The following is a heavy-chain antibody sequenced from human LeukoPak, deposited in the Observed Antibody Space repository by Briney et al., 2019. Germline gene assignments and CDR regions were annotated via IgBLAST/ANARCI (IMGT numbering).Heavy chain of an antibody. V-gene: IGHV1-8*01. Sequence: ASVKVSCKASGYTFTSYDINWVRQATGQGLEWMGWMNPNSGNTGYAQKFQGRVTMTRDTSTSTAYMELRSLTSDDTAVYYCARDKAVTTELTQYFHHWGQGTLVTVSS. D-gene: IGHD4-11*01. J-gene: IGHJ1*01. CDR3: ARDKAVTTELTQYFHH. CDR2: MNPNSGNT. CDR1: GYTFTSYD.